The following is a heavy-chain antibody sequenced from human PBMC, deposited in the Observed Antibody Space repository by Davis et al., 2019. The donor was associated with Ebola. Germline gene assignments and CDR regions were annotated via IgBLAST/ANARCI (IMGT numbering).Heavy chain of an antibody. CDR3: VTENWYRFES. V-gene: IGHV4-59*01. CDR2: IYHSESS. D-gene: IGHD1/OR15-1a*01. J-gene: IGHJ4*02. CDR1: GGSISTDY. Sequence: MPSETLSLTCTVSGGSISTDYWTWIRQPPGKGLEWIGYIYHSESSNYNPSLKSRVTISVDTSKNHFSLKLSSVTAADTAVYYCVTENWYRFESWGQGTLVTVSS.